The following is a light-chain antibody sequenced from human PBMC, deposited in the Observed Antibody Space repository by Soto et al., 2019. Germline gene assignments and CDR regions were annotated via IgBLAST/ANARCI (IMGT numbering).Light chain of an antibody. V-gene: IGKV1-5*03. CDR1: QSINNW. Sequence: DIQMTQSPSTLPASVGNSVTITCRASQSINNWLDWHQQKPGNAPKVLIYKSSSLQSGVPSRFSGSGSGTEFTLTISSLQPDDFATYYCQQCTSYPLTFGGGTKVELK. CDR3: QQCTSYPLT. J-gene: IGKJ4*01. CDR2: KSS.